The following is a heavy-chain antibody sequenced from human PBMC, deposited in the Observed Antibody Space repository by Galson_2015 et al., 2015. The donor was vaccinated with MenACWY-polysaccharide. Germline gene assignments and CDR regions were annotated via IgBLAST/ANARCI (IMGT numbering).Heavy chain of an antibody. CDR1: GFTFSNYW. Sequence: SLRLSCAASGFTFSNYWMHWVRQAPGKGLVWVSRTNSDGRSTSYADSVTGRFTISRDNAKNTLYLQMNSLRAEDTAVYYCGRAPTKGEFPFSGWYIDYWGQGNLVTVSS. CDR2: TNSDGRST. J-gene: IGHJ4*02. CDR3: GRAPTKGEFPFSGWYIDY. V-gene: IGHV3-74*01. D-gene: IGHD3-16*01.